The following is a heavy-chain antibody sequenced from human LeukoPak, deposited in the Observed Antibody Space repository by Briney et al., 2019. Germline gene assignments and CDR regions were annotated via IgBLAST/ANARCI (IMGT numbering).Heavy chain of an antibody. J-gene: IGHJ4*02. CDR1: GGSISSYY. CDR3: ARQRGRWDSFDY. Sequence: SETLSLTCTVSGGSISSYYWSWIRQPPGKGLEWIGYIYYSGSTNYNPALKSRVTISVDTSKNQFSLKLSSVTAADTAVYYCARQRGRWDSFDYWGQGTLVTVAS. CDR2: IYYSGST. V-gene: IGHV4-59*08. D-gene: IGHD1-26*01.